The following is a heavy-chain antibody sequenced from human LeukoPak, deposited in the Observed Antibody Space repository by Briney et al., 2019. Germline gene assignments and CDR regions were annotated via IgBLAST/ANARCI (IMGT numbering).Heavy chain of an antibody. Sequence: SVKVSCKASGDTLNNYAISWLRQAPGQGLEWMGRILPFVGTATYAQNFQGRVTITADRPTSTANIELSSLTFDDTAVYYCARVACSDGRCYFDYWGQGSLITVSS. CDR2: ILPFVGTA. V-gene: IGHV1-69*04. CDR1: GDTLNNYA. J-gene: IGHJ4*03. D-gene: IGHD2-15*01. CDR3: ARVACSDGRCYFDY.